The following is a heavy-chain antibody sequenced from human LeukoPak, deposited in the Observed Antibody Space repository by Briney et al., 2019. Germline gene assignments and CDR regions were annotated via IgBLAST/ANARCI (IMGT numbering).Heavy chain of an antibody. Sequence: ASVKVSCKASGYTFSSYGISWVRQAPGQGLEWMGWISGYNGNTNYAQRLQGRVTMTSDTSTSTAYMELRSLRSDGTAVYYCARDLHRVVVRGVPHYYYYMDVWGKGTTVTISS. CDR2: ISGYNGNT. J-gene: IGHJ6*03. V-gene: IGHV1-18*01. D-gene: IGHD3-10*01. CDR1: GYTFSSYG. CDR3: ARDLHRVVVRGVPHYYYYMDV.